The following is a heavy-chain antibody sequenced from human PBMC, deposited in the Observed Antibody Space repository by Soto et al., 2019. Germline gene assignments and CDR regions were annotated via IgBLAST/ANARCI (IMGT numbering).Heavy chain of an antibody. Sequence: SETLSLTCTVSGGSISSDYWNWIRQPPGKGLEWIGYIYYSGITNYNPSLKSRVTISVDTSKNQFSLKLTSVTAADTAVYYCARGHDNYFDYWGQGTLVTVSS. V-gene: IGHV4-59*01. D-gene: IGHD3-9*01. CDR1: GGSISSDY. CDR2: IYYSGIT. J-gene: IGHJ4*02. CDR3: ARGHDNYFDY.